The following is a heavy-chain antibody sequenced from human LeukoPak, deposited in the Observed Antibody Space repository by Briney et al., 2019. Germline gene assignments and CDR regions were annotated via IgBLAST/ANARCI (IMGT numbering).Heavy chain of an antibody. V-gene: IGHV3-23*01. CDR1: GFTFTRYA. D-gene: IGHD6-19*01. CDR2: ITGDGDDA. CDR3: AKESSSRGWYGPDY. J-gene: IGHJ4*02. Sequence: GGSLRLSCAASGFTFTRYAMTWVRQAPGRGLEWVSTITGDGDDAYYPDSVKGRFTTSRDNAKNTLYLQMNSLRADDTAVYYCAKESSSRGWYGPDYWGQGTLVTVSS.